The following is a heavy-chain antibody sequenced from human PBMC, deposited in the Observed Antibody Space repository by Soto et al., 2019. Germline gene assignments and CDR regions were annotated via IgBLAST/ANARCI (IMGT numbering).Heavy chain of an antibody. CDR3: ARSSYYGSDTYTDYGVVV. CDR2: ITPYNGNT. V-gene: IGHV1-45*02. D-gene: IGHD3-10*01. J-gene: IGHJ6*02. CDR1: GYTFTYVY. Sequence: QLHLVQSGAEVKRTGSSVKISCKASGYTFTYVYLHWVRQAPGQSLEWMGCITPYNGNTRYAQKFQDRVTITRDGSLTVSLELSSLRSEDTAIYYCARSSYYGSDTYTDYGVVVWGQGTTVTVSS.